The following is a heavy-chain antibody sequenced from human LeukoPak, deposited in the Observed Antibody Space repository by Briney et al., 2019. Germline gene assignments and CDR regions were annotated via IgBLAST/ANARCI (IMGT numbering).Heavy chain of an antibody. D-gene: IGHD5-18*01. V-gene: IGHV1-2*02. CDR3: AKITAMASFDY. CDR1: GYTFTDYY. CDR2: INPNNGGT. Sequence: ASVKVSCKASGYTFTDYYIHWVRQAPGQGLEWMGWINPNNGGTHYTQKFQGRVTLTRDTSISTAYMELSRLRSDDTAVYYCAKITAMASFDYWPQGPLVTVSS. J-gene: IGHJ4*02.